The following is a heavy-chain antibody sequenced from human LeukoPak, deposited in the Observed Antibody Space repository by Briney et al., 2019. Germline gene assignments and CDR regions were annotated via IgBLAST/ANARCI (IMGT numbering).Heavy chain of an antibody. J-gene: IGHJ4*02. V-gene: IGHV3-74*01. CDR2: IDRDGSRI. D-gene: IGHD4-23*01. Sequence: GGSLTLSCAVAGFTFGSYWVRWVRQAPGKGLVWVSRIDRDGSRINYADSVKGRFTISRDNGKNTLFLQMNSLRAEDAAVYYCVRGNDYGGPHYWGQGTLVTVSS. CDR1: GFTFGSYW. CDR3: VRGNDYGGPHY.